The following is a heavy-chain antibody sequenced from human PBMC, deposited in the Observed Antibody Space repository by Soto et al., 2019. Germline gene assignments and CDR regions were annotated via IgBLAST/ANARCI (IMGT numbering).Heavy chain of an antibody. CDR3: ARESSGWQNYYYGMDV. CDR1: GFTFSSYE. J-gene: IGHJ6*02. CDR2: ISSSGSTI. D-gene: IGHD6-19*01. Sequence: PGGSLRLSCAASGFTFSSYEMNWVRQAPGKGLEWVSYISSSGSTIYYADSVKGRFTISRGNAKNSLYLQMNSLRAEDTAVYYCARESSGWQNYYYGMDVWGQGTTVTVSS. V-gene: IGHV3-48*03.